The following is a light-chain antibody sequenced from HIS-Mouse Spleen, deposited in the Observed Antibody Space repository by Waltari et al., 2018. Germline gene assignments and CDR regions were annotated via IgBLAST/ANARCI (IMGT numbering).Light chain of an antibody. CDR1: SSDVGGYNY. Sequence: QSALTQPPSASGSPGQSVTISCPGTSSDVGGYNYFSWYQQHPGKAPKLTIYEVSKRPSGVPDRFSGSKSGNTASLTVSGLQAEDEADYYCSSYAGSNNFVFGTGTKVTVL. V-gene: IGLV2-8*01. CDR2: EVS. CDR3: SSYAGSNNFV. J-gene: IGLJ1*01.